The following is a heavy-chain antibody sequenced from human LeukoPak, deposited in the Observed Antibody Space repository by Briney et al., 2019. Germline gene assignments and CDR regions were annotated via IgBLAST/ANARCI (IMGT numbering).Heavy chain of an antibody. D-gene: IGHD2-15*01. CDR2: IYYSGST. CDR1: GGSISSGGYY. J-gene: IGHJ4*02. CDR3: ARGRTGYCSGGSCNRFDY. V-gene: IGHV4-31*03. Sequence: SETLSLTCTVSGGSISSGGYYWSWIRQHPGKGLEWIGYIYYSGSTYYNPSLKSRVTIPVDTSKNQFSLKLSSVTAADTAVYYCARGRTGYCSGGSCNRFDYWGQGTLVTVSS.